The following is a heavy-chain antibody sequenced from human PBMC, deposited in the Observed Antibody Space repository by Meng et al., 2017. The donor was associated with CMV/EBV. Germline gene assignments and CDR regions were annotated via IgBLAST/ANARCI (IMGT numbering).Heavy chain of an antibody. J-gene: IGHJ1*01. CDR1: GGTFSSYA. V-gene: IGHV1-69*05. CDR2: IIPIFGTA. Sequence: SVKVSCKASGGTFSSYAISWVRQAPGQGLEWMGGIIPIFGTANYAQKFQGRVTITTDESTSTAYMELSSLRSKDTAVYYCARDYAYGGNLAEYFQHWGQGTLVTVSS. D-gene: IGHD4/OR15-4a*01. CDR3: ARDYAYGGNLAEYFQH.